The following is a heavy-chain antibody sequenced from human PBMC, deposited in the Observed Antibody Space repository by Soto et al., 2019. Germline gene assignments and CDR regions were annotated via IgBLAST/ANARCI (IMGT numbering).Heavy chain of an antibody. Sequence: VQLVESGGGLVQPGGSLRLSCAASEFTFSGRSVHWVRQAPGKGLVWVSGIDKVGTDSTYADSVKGRFTSSRDNAKNTVYLQMTMLRVEDTAVYYCARGWFGPDVWGKGTTVTVSS. CDR2: IDKVGTDS. D-gene: IGHD3-10*01. V-gene: IGHV3-74*01. CDR1: EFTFSGRS. CDR3: ARGWFGPDV. J-gene: IGHJ6*03.